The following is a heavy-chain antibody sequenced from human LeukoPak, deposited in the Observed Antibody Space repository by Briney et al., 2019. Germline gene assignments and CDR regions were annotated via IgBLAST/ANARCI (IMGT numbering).Heavy chain of an antibody. D-gene: IGHD1-26*01. J-gene: IGHJ3*02. Sequence: ASVKVSCKASGYTLTGYYMHWVRQAPGQGLEWMGWINPNSGGTNYAQKFQGRVTMTRDTSISTAYMELSRLRSDDTAVYYCARDRVIVGATNAFDIWGQGTMVTVSS. CDR3: ARDRVIVGATNAFDI. CDR1: GYTLTGYY. CDR2: INPNSGGT. V-gene: IGHV1-2*02.